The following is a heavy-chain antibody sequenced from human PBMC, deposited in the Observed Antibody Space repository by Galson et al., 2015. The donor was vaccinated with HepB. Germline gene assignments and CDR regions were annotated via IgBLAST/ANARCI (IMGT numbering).Heavy chain of an antibody. J-gene: IGHJ4*02. CDR1: GFTFSSSG. CDR2: ISNDGNKK. D-gene: IGHD6-19*01. CDR3: ARRYGSAWNLGY. Sequence: SLRLSCAASGFTFSSSGMHWVRQAPGKGLEWVAAISNDGNKKYYADSVKGRFTISRDSSKNTLYLQMNSLGAEDTAMYYCARRYGSAWNLGYWGQGTLVIVSS. V-gene: IGHV3-30*03.